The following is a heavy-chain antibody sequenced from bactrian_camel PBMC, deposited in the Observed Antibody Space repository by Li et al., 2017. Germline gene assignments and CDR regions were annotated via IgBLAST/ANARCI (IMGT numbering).Heavy chain of an antibody. V-gene: IGHV3-3*01. CDR2: VEGDGVI. D-gene: IGHD2*01. J-gene: IGHJ6*01. Sequence: HVQLVESGGGSVQAGGSLRLSCAASGNTYNTFCMVWFRQAPGKAREMVAYVEGDGVIWHTDSVRGRFTVSKDNAKNTVSLEMTSLTPEDTAIYYCAADLQWCRSGYWGEGTQVTVS. CDR1: GNTYNTFC. CDR3: AADLQWCRSGY.